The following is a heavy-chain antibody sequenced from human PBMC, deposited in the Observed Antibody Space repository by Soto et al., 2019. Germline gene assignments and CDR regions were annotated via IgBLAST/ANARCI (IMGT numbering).Heavy chain of an antibody. CDR3: PRDYWAIAVTGTIVEHFQH. CDR1: GFTFSSYS. V-gene: IGHV3-48*01. D-gene: IGHD6-19*01. Sequence: PGGSLRHSCAASGFTFSSYSMNWVRQGPGKGMEWVSYISSSSSTIYYADSVKGRFTISRDNAKNSLYLQMNSLRAEDTALYYCPRDYWAIAVTGTIVEHFQHWVQSTLVTVPS. CDR2: ISSSSSTI. J-gene: IGHJ1*01.